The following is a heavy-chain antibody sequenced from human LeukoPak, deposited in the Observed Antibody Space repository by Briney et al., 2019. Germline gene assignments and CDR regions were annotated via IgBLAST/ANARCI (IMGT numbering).Heavy chain of an antibody. CDR2: INHSGST. V-gene: IGHV4-34*01. CDR1: VGSFSGYY. J-gene: IGHJ3*01. CDR3: ARGIWRDGYNSGAFDV. Sequence: SETLSLTCAVYVGSFSGYYWSWIRQPPGKSLEWIGEINHSGSTNYNPSLKSRVTISVDTSKNQFSLKLSSVTAADTAVYYCARGIWRDGYNSGAFDVWGQGTMVTVSS. D-gene: IGHD5-24*01.